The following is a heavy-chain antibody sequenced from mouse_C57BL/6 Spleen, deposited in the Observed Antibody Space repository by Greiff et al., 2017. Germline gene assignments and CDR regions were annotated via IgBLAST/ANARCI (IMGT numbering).Heavy chain of an antibody. CDR1: GFTFSDYY. D-gene: IGHD2-4*01. V-gene: IGHV5-16*01. CDR3: ARARIYYDYEDAMDY. CDR2: INYDGSST. Sequence: EVQLVESEGGLVQPGSSMKLSCTASGFTFSDYYMAWVRQVPEKGLEWVANINYDGSSTDYLDSLKSRFIISRDNAKNILYLQMSSLKSEDAATYYCARARIYYDYEDAMDYWGQGTSVTVSS. J-gene: IGHJ4*01.